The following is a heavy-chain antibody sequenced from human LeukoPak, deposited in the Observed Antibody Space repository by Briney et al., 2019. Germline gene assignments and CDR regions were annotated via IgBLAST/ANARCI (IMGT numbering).Heavy chain of an antibody. CDR1: GGTFSSYA. Sequence: SVKVSCKASGGTFSSYAISWVRQAPGQGLEWMGRIIPIFGTANYAQKFQGRVTITTDESTSTAYMELSSLRSEDTAVYYCASPIQLGGFDYWGQGALVTVSS. D-gene: IGHD5-18*01. J-gene: IGHJ4*02. CDR3: ASPIQLGGFDY. CDR2: IIPIFGTA. V-gene: IGHV1-69*05.